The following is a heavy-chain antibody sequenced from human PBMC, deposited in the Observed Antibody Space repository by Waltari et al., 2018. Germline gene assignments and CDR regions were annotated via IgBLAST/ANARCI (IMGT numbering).Heavy chain of an antibody. CDR3: AGYMIVVDRGAFDY. Sequence: EWIGYIYTSGSTNYNPSLKSRVTISVDTSKNQFSLKLSSVTAADTAVYYCAGYMIVVDRGAFDYWGQGTLVTVSS. V-gene: IGHV4-4*09. CDR2: IYTSGST. J-gene: IGHJ4*02. D-gene: IGHD3-22*01.